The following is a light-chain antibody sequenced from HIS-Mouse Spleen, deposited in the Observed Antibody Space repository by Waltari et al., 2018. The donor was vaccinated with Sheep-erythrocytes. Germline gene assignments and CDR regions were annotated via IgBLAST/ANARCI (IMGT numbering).Light chain of an antibody. CDR2: DAS. Sequence: AIQLTQSPSSLSAYVGDRVTITCRASQGISSALAWYQQKPGTAPKLLIYDASSLESGVPSRFSGSGSGTDFTLTISSLQPEDVATYYCQQFNSYLYTFGQGTKLEIK. CDR1: QGISSA. J-gene: IGKJ2*01. CDR3: QQFNSYLYT. V-gene: IGKV1-13*02.